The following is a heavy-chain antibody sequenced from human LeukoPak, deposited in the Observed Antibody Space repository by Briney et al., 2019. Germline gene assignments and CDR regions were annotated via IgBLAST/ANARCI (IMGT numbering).Heavy chain of an antibody. CDR3: ARDLQSQDY. V-gene: IGHV3-23*01. J-gene: IGHJ4*02. Sequence: TGGSLSLPCAASGFPFRSYAMSGARRAPGKGLEGVSAISGSGGSKYYADSVKGRFTISRDNSKNSLYLQMNSLRAEDTAVYYCARDLQSQDYWGQGTLVTVSS. CDR1: GFPFRSYA. CDR2: ISGSGGSK.